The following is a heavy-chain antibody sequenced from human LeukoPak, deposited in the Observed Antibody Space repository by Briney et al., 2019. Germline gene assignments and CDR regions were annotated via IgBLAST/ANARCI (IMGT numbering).Heavy chain of an antibody. D-gene: IGHD5-24*01. CDR2: INGNSGGT. J-gene: IGHJ4*02. Sequence: ASVKVSCKASGYIFTAYYMHWVRQAPGQGPEWMGWINGNSGGTNYARKFRGRVTMTRDTSITTAYMEVSGLRSDDTAVYFCARGEIDGPDFDQWGQGTLVTVSS. CDR1: GYIFTAYY. V-gene: IGHV1-2*02. CDR3: ARGEIDGPDFDQ.